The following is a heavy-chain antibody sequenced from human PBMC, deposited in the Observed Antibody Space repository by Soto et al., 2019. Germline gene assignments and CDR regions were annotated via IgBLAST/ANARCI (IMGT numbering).Heavy chain of an antibody. CDR3: ARHPYFYDSSGFCLDY. CDR2: IHPGDSDT. Sequence: LGESLKISCKGSGYNFTNYWIGWVRQMPGKGLEWMGIIHPGDSDTRYSPSFQGQVTISADKSISTAYLQWGSLKASDTAMYYCARHPYFYDSSGFCLDYWGQGTLVTVSS. V-gene: IGHV5-51*01. J-gene: IGHJ4*01. CDR1: GYNFTNYW. D-gene: IGHD3-22*01.